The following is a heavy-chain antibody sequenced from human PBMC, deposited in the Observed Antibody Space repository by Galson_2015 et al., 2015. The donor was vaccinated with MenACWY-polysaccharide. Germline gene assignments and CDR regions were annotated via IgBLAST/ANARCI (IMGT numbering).Heavy chain of an antibody. V-gene: IGHV3-13*01. J-gene: IGHJ2*01. D-gene: IGHD6-13*01. CDR2: IGTGGDT. CDR1: GSTFSSFD. CDR3: AREFTGDGSSWYYWYFDL. Sequence: SLRLSCEASGSTFSSFDMHWVRHVIGEGLEWVAAIGTGGDTYYSGSVKGRFTISRENAKNSLYLQMNSLRAGDTAVYYCAREFTGDGSSWYYWYFDLWGRGTLVTVSS.